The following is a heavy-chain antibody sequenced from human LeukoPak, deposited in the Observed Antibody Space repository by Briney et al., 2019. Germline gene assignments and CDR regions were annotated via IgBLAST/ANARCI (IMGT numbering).Heavy chain of an antibody. Sequence: GGSLRLSCAASGFTVSSNYMSWVRQAPEKGLEWVSVIYSGGSTYYADSVKGRFTISRDNSKNTLYLQMNSLRAEDTAVYYCAREGGHYYGMDVWGQGTTVTVSS. V-gene: IGHV3-53*01. CDR3: AREGGHYYGMDV. J-gene: IGHJ6*02. CDR1: GFTVSSNY. CDR2: IYSGGST.